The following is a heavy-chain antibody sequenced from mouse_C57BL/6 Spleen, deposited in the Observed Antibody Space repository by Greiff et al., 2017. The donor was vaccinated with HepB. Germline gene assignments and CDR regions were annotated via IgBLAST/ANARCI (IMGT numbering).Heavy chain of an antibody. V-gene: IGHV1-50*01. CDR1: GYTFTSYW. D-gene: IGHD1-1*01. CDR2: IDPSDSYT. Sequence: QVQLQQPGAELVKPGASVKLSCKASGYTFTSYWMQWVKQRPGQGLEWIGEIDPSDSYTNYNQKFKGKATLTVDTSSSTAYMQLSSLTSEDSAVYYCARDPGSFSFDYWGQGTTLTVSS. CDR3: ARDPGSFSFDY. J-gene: IGHJ2*01.